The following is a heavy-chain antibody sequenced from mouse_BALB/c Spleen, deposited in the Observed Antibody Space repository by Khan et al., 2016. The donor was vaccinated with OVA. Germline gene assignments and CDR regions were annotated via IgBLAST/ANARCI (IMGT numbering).Heavy chain of an antibody. V-gene: IGHV14-3*02. CDR1: GFNIEDTY. J-gene: IGHJ4*01. Sequence: VQLQQSGAELVKPGASVKLSCTASGFNIEDTYIHWVMQRPEQGLEWIGRIDPANGNTKYDPKFPGKATITADTSSNTAYLQLSSLTSEDTAVYYCSRGGGSYTMDYWGQGTSVTVSS. CDR3: SRGGGSYTMDY. CDR2: IDPANGNT.